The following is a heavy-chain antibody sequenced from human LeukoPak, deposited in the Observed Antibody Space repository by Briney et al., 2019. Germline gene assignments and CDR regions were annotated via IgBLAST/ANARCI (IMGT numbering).Heavy chain of an antibody. D-gene: IGHD2-15*01. J-gene: IGHJ5*02. Sequence: KSSETLSLTCAVYGGSFRGYYWSWLRQPPGKGLEGIGEINHSGSTNYNLSLKSRVTISADTSKNQFSLNLRSVIAADTAVYYCARGLRLGYCSGGSCYYWFDPWGQGTRVTVSS. V-gene: IGHV4-34*01. CDR1: GGSFRGYY. CDR3: ARGLRLGYCSGGSCYYWFDP. CDR2: INHSGST.